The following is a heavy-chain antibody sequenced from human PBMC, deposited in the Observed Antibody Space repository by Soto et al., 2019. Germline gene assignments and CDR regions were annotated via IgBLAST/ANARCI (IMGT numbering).Heavy chain of an antibody. J-gene: IGHJ5*02. CDR3: ARQLPGYSSSWRNWFDP. CDR1: GFTFSSYY. CDR2: IGTAGDT. Sequence: PGGSLRLSCAASGFTFSSYYMHWVRQATGKGLEWVSAIGTAGDTYYPGSVKGRFTISRENAKNSLYLQMNSLRAGDTAVYYCARQLPGYSSSWRNWFDPWGQGTLVTVSS. D-gene: IGHD6-13*01. V-gene: IGHV3-13*01.